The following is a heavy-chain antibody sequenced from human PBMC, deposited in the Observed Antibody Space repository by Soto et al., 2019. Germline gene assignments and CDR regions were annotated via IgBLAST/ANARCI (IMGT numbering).Heavy chain of an antibody. CDR1: GFTFSSYS. Sequence: EVQLVESGGSLVQPGGSLRLSCAASGFTFSSYSMNWVRQAPGKGLEWVSYISSSSSTIYYADSVKGRFTISRDNAKNSLYLQMNSLRDEDTAVYYCASLVPYYDFWSGYSAYWGQGTLVTVSS. CDR3: ASLVPYYDFWSGYSAY. V-gene: IGHV3-48*02. J-gene: IGHJ4*02. D-gene: IGHD3-3*01. CDR2: ISSSSSTI.